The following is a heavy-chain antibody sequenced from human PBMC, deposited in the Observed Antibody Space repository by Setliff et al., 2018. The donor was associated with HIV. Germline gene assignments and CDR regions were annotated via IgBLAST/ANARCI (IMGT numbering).Heavy chain of an antibody. V-gene: IGHV1-3*01. D-gene: IGHD3-22*01. J-gene: IGHJ3*02. Sequence: ASVKVSCKASGYTFTSYAMHWVRQAPGQRLEWMGWINAGNGNTKYSQKFQGRVTITRDTSASTAYMELSSLRSEDTAVHYCARGRRITMIVVARWDAFDIWGQGTMVTVSS. CDR3: ARGRRITMIVVARWDAFDI. CDR1: GYTFTSYA. CDR2: INAGNGNT.